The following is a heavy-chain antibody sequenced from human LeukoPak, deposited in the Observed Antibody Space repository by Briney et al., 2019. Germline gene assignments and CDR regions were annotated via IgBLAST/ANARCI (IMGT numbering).Heavy chain of an antibody. D-gene: IGHD1-7*01. CDR2: ISPSSTRI. J-gene: IGHJ4*02. CDR3: ARMNYVSSGWGAPFDD. Sequence: PGGSLRLSCAASGFTFSSYNMNWVCQAPGKGLEWVSYISPSSTRIDYAASVRGRFTISRDNAKSSLYLQVNSLRAEDTAVYYCARMNYVSSGWGAPFDDWGQGTLVTVSS. V-gene: IGHV3-48*04. CDR1: GFTFSSYN.